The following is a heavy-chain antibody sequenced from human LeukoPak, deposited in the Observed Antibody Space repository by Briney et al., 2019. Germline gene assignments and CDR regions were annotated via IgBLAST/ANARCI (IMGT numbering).Heavy chain of an antibody. D-gene: IGHD3-10*01. CDR1: GGSFSGYY. CDR3: ARRPMEMDYMDV. CDR2: INHSRST. J-gene: IGHJ6*03. Sequence: SETLSLTCAVYGGSFSGYYWSWIRQPPGKGLEWIGEINHSRSTNYNPSLKSRVTISVDTSKNQFSLKLSSATAADTAVYYCARRPMEMDYMDVWGKGTTVTVSS. V-gene: IGHV4-34*01.